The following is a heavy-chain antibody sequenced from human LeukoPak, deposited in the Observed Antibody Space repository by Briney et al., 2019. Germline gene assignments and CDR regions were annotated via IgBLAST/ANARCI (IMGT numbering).Heavy chain of an antibody. CDR3: ARGLLGGAAS. J-gene: IGHJ5*02. V-gene: IGHV4-34*01. D-gene: IGHD2-15*01. Sequence: SETLSLTCAVYGGSFSGYYWSWIRQPPGKGLEWIGEIHHSGGTSYNPSLKSRVTISVDMSKNQISLRLTSMTAADTAVYYCARGLLGGAASWGQGTPVTVSS. CDR2: IHHSGGT. CDR1: GGSFSGYY.